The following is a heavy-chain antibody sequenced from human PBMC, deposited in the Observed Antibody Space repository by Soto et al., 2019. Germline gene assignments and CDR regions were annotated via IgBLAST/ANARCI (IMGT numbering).Heavy chain of an antibody. CDR3: ARDSYSSSWNYFDY. J-gene: IGHJ4*02. CDR1: GGSISSYY. V-gene: IGHV4-59*01. D-gene: IGHD6-13*01. CDR2: IYYSGST. Sequence: TSETLSLTCTVSGGSISSYYWSWIRQPPGKGLEWIGYIYYSGSTNYNPSLKSRVTISVDTSKNQFSLKLSSVTAADTAVYYCARDSYSSSWNYFDYWGQGTLVTVSS.